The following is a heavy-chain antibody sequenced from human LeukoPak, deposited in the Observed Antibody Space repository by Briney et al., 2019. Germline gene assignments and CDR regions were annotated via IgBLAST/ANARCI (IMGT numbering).Heavy chain of an antibody. J-gene: IGHJ5*02. V-gene: IGHV1-2*06. CDR3: ARDKESGYYTNWFDP. CDR1: GYTFINYY. Sequence: ASVKVSCKASGYTFINYYIHWVRQAPGQGLEWMGRINPNSGGTNYAQKFQGRVTMTRDTSISTAYMELSRLRSDDTAVYYCARDKESGYYTNWFDPWGQGTLVTVSS. CDR2: INPNSGGT. D-gene: IGHD3-22*01.